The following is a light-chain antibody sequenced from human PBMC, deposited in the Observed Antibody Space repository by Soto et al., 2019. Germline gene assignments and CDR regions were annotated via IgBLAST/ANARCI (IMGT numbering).Light chain of an antibody. V-gene: IGKV3-15*01. J-gene: IGKJ5*01. Sequence: EIVMTESPATLSVSPGERATLSCRASQSVSSNLARYQQKPGQAPRLLIYGASTRATGIQARFSGSRSGTEFTLTISSLHSDAVAVYYCQHYRNSPRITFAQGT. CDR2: GAS. CDR1: QSVSSN. CDR3: QHYRNSPRIT.